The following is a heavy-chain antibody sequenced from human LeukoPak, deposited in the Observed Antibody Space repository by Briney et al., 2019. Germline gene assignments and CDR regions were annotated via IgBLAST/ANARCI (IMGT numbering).Heavy chain of an antibody. CDR2: IYYSGST. CDR1: GDSISRYY. Sequence: SETLSLTCTVSGDSISRYYWGWIRQPPGKGLEWIGSIYYSGSTYYNPSLKSRVTISVDTSKNQFSLKLSSVTAADTAVYYCAGAYSSSWYPNAEYFQHWGQGTLVTASS. CDR3: AGAYSSSWYPNAEYFQH. J-gene: IGHJ1*01. D-gene: IGHD6-13*01. V-gene: IGHV4-39*01.